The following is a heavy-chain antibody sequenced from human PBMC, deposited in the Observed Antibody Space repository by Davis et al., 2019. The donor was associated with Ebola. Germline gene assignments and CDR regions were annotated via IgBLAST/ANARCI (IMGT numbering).Heavy chain of an antibody. CDR1: GGPFNGYY. CDR3: ARAQNLWFGELLYRAGGMDV. Sequence: SETLSLTCAVSGGPFNGYYWSWIRQPPGKGLEWIAEIDHSGTTNYNSSLKRRITIAVDTSKKQFSLRLISVTAADTAVYYCARAQNLWFGELLYRAGGMDVWGQGTTVTVSS. CDR2: IDHSGTT. J-gene: IGHJ6*02. V-gene: IGHV4-34*01. D-gene: IGHD3-10*01.